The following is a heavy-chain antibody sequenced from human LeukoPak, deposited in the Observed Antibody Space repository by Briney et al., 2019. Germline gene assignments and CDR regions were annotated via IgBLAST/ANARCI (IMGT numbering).Heavy chain of an antibody. Sequence: SETLSLTCTVSGGSISSYYWSWIRQPAGKGLEWIGRIYTSGSTNYNPSLKSRVTMSVDTPKNQFSLKLSSVTAADTAVYYCARDERYDSSGYPFDYWSQGTLVTVSS. D-gene: IGHD3-22*01. V-gene: IGHV4-4*07. CDR1: GGSISSYY. CDR3: ARDERYDSSGYPFDY. J-gene: IGHJ4*02. CDR2: IYTSGST.